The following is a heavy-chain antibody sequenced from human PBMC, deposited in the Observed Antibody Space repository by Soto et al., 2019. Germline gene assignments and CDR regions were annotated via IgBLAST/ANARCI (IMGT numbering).Heavy chain of an antibody. CDR2: IYYSGST. J-gene: IGHJ4*02. D-gene: IGHD3-10*01. V-gene: IGHV4-31*03. CDR3: ARDLRGGGHMGFDY. CDR1: GGSISSGGYY. Sequence: SETLSLTCTVSGGSISSGGYYWSWIRQHPGKGLEWIGYIYYSGSTYYNPSLKSRVTISVDTSKNQFSLKLSSVTAAGTAVYYCARDLRGGGHMGFDYWGQGTLVTVSS.